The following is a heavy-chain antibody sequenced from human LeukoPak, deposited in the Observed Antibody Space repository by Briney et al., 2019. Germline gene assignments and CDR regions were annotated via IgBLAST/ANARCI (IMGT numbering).Heavy chain of an antibody. J-gene: IGHJ6*02. Sequence: SETLSLTCTVSGGSINNYYWSWIRQPPGKGLEWIGNIYSSVNTKYNPALKSRVTISADTSKQQFFLKLTFVTAADTAVYYCAGSAARNYGMDVWGQGTTVTVSS. V-gene: IGHV4-59*01. CDR2: IYSSVNT. CDR1: GGSINNYY. CDR3: AGSAARNYGMDV. D-gene: IGHD6-6*01.